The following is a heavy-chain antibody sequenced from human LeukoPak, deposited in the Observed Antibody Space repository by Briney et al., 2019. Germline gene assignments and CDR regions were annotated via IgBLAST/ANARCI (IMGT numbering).Heavy chain of an antibody. J-gene: IGHJ5*02. CDR1: GGSISSSSCY. Sequence: SETLSLTCTVSGGSISSSSCYWGWIRQPPGKGLEWIGSGSTYYNPSLKSRVTISVDTSKNQFSLKLSSVTAADTAVYYCARTGGYMVWGVQNWFDPWGQGTLVTVSS. CDR3: ARTGGYMVWGVQNWFDP. CDR2: GST. V-gene: IGHV4-39*01. D-gene: IGHD3-10*01.